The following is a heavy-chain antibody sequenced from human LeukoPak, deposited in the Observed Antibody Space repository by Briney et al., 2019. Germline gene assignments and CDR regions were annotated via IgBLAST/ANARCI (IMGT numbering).Heavy chain of an antibody. D-gene: IGHD3-22*01. CDR1: GGSVSSGSCY. V-gene: IGHV4-61*01. CDR3: ARGKEYYYDSSGYNYYFDY. J-gene: IGHJ4*02. CDR2: ISHSGST. Sequence: ASETLSLTCSVSGGSVSSGSCYWSWIRQPPGKGLEWIGYISHSGSTIYNPSLKSRVTISVDTSKNQFSLKLSSVTAADTAVYYCARGKEYYYDSSGYNYYFDYWGQGTLVTVSS.